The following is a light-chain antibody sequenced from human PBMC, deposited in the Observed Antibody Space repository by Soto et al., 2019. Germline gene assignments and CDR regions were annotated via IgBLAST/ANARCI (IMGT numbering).Light chain of an antibody. CDR1: QSVLYSSNNKNY. CDR2: WAS. V-gene: IGKV4-1*01. CDR3: QQYYSTPLT. J-gene: IGKJ4*01. Sequence: IVMTQSPDSLAVSLSERATINCKSSQSVLYSSNNKNYLAWYQQKPGQPPKLLIYWASTRESGVPDRFSGSGSGTDFTLTIISLQAEDVAVYYCQQYYSTPLTFGGGTKVEIK.